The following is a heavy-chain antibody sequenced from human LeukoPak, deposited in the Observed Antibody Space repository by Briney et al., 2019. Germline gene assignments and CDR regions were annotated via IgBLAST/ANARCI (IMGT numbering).Heavy chain of an antibody. CDR3: ATSYGSGSYYSPYYFDY. CDR2: IYSGGST. D-gene: IGHD3-10*01. J-gene: IGHJ4*02. CDR1: GFTVSSNY. V-gene: IGHV3-53*01. Sequence: HSGGSLRLSCAASGFTVSSNYMSWVRQAPGKGLEWVSVIYSGGSTYYADSVKGRFTISRDNSKNTLYLQMNSLRAEDTAVYYCATSYGSGSYYSPYYFDYWGQGTLVTVSS.